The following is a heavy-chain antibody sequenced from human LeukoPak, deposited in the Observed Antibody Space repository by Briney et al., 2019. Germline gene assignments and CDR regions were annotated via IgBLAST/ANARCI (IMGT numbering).Heavy chain of an antibody. CDR1: GFTFSSYE. J-gene: IGHJ3*02. CDR2: ISSSGSTI. CDR3: ARGGSYLSAFDI. D-gene: IGHD1-26*01. Sequence: GGSLRLSCAASGFTFSSYEMNWVRQAPGKGVEWVSYISSSGSTIYYADSVKGRFTISRDNAKNSLYLQTNSLRAEDTAVYYCARGGSYLSAFDIWGQGTMVTVSS. V-gene: IGHV3-48*03.